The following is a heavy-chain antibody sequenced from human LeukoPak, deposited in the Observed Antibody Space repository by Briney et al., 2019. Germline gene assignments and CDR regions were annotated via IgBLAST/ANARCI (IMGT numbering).Heavy chain of an antibody. Sequence: SETLSLTCAVYGGSFSGYYWSWIRQPPGKGLEWIGEINHSGSTNYNPSLKSRVTISVDTSKNQFSLNLSSVTAADTAVYYCARISYDSSGYYYIDYWGQGTLVTVSS. CDR3: ARISYDSSGYYYIDY. D-gene: IGHD3-22*01. CDR2: INHSGST. J-gene: IGHJ4*02. V-gene: IGHV4-34*01. CDR1: GGSFSGYY.